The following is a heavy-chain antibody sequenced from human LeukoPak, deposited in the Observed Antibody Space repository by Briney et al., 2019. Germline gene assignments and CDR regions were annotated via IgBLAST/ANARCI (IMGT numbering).Heavy chain of an antibody. CDR1: GFTFSYYR. J-gene: IGHJ4*02. CDR3: ARGAQYFDY. CDR2: IKQDGSNK. Sequence: GGSLRLSCAASGFTFSYYRMTWVRQAPGKGLEWVANIKQDGSNKYYVDSVKGRFTISRDNAKNSLYLQMNSLRAEDTAVYYCARGAQYFDYWGQGTLVTVSS. V-gene: IGHV3-7*05.